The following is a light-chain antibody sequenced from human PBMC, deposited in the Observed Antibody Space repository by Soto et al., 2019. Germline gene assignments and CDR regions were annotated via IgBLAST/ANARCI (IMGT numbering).Light chain of an antibody. J-gene: IGKJ4*01. CDR2: DVS. CDR3: QQRANWPPLT. V-gene: IGKV3-11*01. CDR1: ESISHY. Sequence: EIVLTQSPATLSLSPGERATLSCRASESISHYLAWYQQKPGQAPRLLIYDVSNRAAGIPARFSGSGSGTDFTLTISSLEPEDFAVYYCQQRANWPPLTCGGGTRVEIK.